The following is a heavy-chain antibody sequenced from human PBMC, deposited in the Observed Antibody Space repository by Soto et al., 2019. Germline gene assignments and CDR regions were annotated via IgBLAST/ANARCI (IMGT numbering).Heavy chain of an antibody. CDR1: GFTFSSYW. D-gene: IGHD2-15*01. Sequence: GGSLRLSCAASGFTFSSYWMSWVRQAPGKGLEWVANIKQDGSGKYYVDSVKGRFTISRDNAKNSLYLQMNSLRAEDTAVYYCARDPTLPSRYYYYYMDVWGKGTTVTVSS. J-gene: IGHJ6*03. CDR2: IKQDGSGK. V-gene: IGHV3-7*01. CDR3: ARDPTLPSRYYYYYMDV.